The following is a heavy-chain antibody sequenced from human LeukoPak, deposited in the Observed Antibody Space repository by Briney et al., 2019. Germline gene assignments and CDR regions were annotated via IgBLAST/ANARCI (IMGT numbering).Heavy chain of an antibody. CDR1: GGSISSYY. Sequence: PSGTLSLTCSVSGGSISSYYWGWIRQPPGKGLEWIGSIYYSGSTYYNPSLKSRVTISVDTSKNQFSLKLSSVTAADTAVYYCANYGKYYFDSWGQGTLVTVSS. V-gene: IGHV4-39*01. CDR2: IYYSGST. CDR3: ANYGKYYFDS. J-gene: IGHJ4*02. D-gene: IGHD3-16*01.